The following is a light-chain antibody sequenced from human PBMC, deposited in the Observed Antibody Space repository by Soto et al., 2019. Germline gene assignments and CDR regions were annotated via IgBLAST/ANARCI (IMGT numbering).Light chain of an antibody. Sequence: QSALTQPASVSGSPGQSITISCTGTSSDVGGYNYVSWYQQHPGKAPKLMMYDVSNRPSGVSNRFSGSKSGNTASLTISWLQSEDEADYYCSSYTSSSTPVFGGGTKLTVL. J-gene: IGLJ2*01. CDR1: SSDVGGYNY. CDR2: DVS. CDR3: SSYTSSSTPV. V-gene: IGLV2-14*01.